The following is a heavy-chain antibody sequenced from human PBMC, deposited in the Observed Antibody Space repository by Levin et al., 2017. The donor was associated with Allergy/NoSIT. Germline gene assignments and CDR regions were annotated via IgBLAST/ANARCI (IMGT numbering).Heavy chain of an antibody. CDR3: AREDGSTFDF. CDR1: GGSISGGGYH. Sequence: SETLSLTCTVSGGSISGGGYHWTWIRQHPEKGLEWIGYIYYSGSTFYNPSLKSRLMISVDTSKNQFPLNVSPMTAADTADYYCAREDGSTFDFWGQGALVTVAS. J-gene: IGHJ4*02. V-gene: IGHV4-31*03. CDR2: IYYSGST. D-gene: IGHD2-2*03.